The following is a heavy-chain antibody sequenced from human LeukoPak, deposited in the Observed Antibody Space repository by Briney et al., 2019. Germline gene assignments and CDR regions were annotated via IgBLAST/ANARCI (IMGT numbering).Heavy chain of an antibody. D-gene: IGHD3-16*02. CDR1: GGSISSGGYY. V-gene: IGHV4-31*03. J-gene: IGHJ4*02. Sequence: TLSLTCTVSGGSISSGGYYWSWIRQHPGTGLEWIGYIYYSGSTYYNPSLKSRVTISVDTSKNQFSLKLSSVTAADTAVYYCARKRVEDYVWGSYRYTPSPFDYWGQGTLVTVSS. CDR3: ARKRVEDYVWGSYRYTPSPFDY. CDR2: IYYSGST.